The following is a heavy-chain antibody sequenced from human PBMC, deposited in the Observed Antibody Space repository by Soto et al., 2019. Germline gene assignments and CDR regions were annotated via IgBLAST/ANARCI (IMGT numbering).Heavy chain of an antibody. J-gene: IGHJ4*02. Sequence: VQLVESGGGLVQPGGSLRLSCAASGFTVSSNYMSWVRQAPGKGLEWVSVIYSGGSTYYADSVKGRFTISRDNSKNTLYLQMNSLRAEDTAVYYCARDRSDYDFWSGHFDYWGQGTLVTVSS. CDR1: GFTVSSNY. V-gene: IGHV3-66*01. D-gene: IGHD3-3*01. CDR3: ARDRSDYDFWSGHFDY. CDR2: IYSGGST.